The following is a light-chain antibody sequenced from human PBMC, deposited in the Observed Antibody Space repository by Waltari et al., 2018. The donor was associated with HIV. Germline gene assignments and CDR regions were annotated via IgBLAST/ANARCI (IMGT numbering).Light chain of an antibody. CDR3: QQYFGIPYT. V-gene: IGKV4-1*01. J-gene: IGKJ2*01. CDR1: QSVLYSSNNKNY. CDR2: WAS. Sequence: DIVMTQSPDSLAVSLGERATINCKSSQSVLYSSNNKNYLAWYQQKPGQPPKLLIYWASTRESGVPDRFSGSGSGTDFTLTISDLQAEEVAVYFCQQYFGIPYTFVQGTKLEIK.